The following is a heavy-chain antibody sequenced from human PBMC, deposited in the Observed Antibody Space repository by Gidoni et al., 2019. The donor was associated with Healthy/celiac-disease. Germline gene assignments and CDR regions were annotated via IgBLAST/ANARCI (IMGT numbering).Heavy chain of an antibody. D-gene: IGHD4-17*01. Sequence: QVTLKESGPVLVKPTETLTMTCTVPGFSRSTARMGVSWIRQHPGKALEWLAHIFSNDEKSYSTSLKSRLTISKDTSKSQVVLTMTNMDPVDTATYYCARILGDYGGNRRFDYWGQGTLVTVSS. V-gene: IGHV2-26*01. CDR2: IFSNDEK. CDR1: GFSRSTARMG. CDR3: ARILGDYGGNRRFDY. J-gene: IGHJ4*02.